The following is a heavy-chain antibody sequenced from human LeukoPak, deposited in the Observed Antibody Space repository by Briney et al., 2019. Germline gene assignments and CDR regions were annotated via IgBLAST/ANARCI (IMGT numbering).Heavy chain of an antibody. CDR1: GFTFGSHA. CDR2: IYSGGST. V-gene: IGHV3-53*04. Sequence: TGGSLRLSCEASGFTFGSHAMYWVRQAPGKGLEWVSVIYSGGSTNYADSVKGRFTISRHNSKNTLYLQMNSLRAEDTAVYYCARALLWFGEFYFDYWGQGTLVTVSS. D-gene: IGHD3-10*01. CDR3: ARALLWFGEFYFDY. J-gene: IGHJ4*02.